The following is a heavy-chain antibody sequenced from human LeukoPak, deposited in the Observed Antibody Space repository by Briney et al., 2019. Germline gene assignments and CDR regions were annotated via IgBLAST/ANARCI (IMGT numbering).Heavy chain of an antibody. CDR2: IYYSGST. Sequence: SETLSLTCTVSGVSISSYYWSWIRQPPGKGLEWIGYIYYSGSTNYNPSLKSRVTISVDTSKNQFSLKLSSVTAADTAVYYCARCGRYDSSGYPFDYWGQGTLVTVSS. CDR1: GVSISSYY. V-gene: IGHV4-59*12. J-gene: IGHJ4*02. D-gene: IGHD3-22*01. CDR3: ARCGRYDSSGYPFDY.